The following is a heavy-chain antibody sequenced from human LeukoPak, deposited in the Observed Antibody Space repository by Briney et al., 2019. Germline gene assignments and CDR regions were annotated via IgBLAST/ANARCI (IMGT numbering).Heavy chain of an antibody. Sequence: SQTLSLTCTVSGGSISSGDYYWRWIRQPPGKGLEGIGYIYYSGSTYYNPSLKSPVTIPVDTSKNRFSLKLSSVTAADTAVYYCARHLLVVVVAADRWFDRWGQGTLVTVSS. CDR2: IYYSGST. CDR3: ARHLLVVVVAADRWFDR. V-gene: IGHV4-30-4*08. D-gene: IGHD2-15*01. J-gene: IGHJ5*02. CDR1: GGSISSGDYY.